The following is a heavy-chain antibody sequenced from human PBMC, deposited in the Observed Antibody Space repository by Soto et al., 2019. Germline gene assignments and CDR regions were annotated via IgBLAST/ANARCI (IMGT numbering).Heavy chain of an antibody. CDR3: AKDFALWSGYHAYFDY. J-gene: IGHJ4*02. CDR1: GFTFSSYG. CDR2: ISYDGSNK. V-gene: IGHV3-30*18. Sequence: GGSLRLSCAASGFTFSSYGMHWVRQAPGKGLEWVAVISYDGSNKYYADSVKGRFTISRDNSKNTLYLQLNSLRAEDTAVYYWAKDFALWSGYHAYFDYWGKGTLVTVS. D-gene: IGHD3-3*01.